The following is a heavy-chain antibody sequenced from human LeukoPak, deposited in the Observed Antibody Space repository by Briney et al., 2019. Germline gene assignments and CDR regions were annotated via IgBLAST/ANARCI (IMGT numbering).Heavy chain of an antibody. Sequence: GGSLRLSCAASGFTFSSYAMHWVRQAPGKGLEWAAVISYDGSNKYYADSVKGRFTISRDNSKNTLYLQMNSLRAEDTAVYYCARDYYDFWSGYSAHDAFDIWGQGTMVTVSS. D-gene: IGHD3-3*01. J-gene: IGHJ3*02. CDR2: ISYDGSNK. V-gene: IGHV3-30-3*01. CDR3: ARDYYDFWSGYSAHDAFDI. CDR1: GFTFSSYA.